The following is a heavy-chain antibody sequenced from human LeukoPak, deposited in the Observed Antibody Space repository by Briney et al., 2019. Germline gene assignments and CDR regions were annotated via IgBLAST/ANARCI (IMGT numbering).Heavy chain of an antibody. V-gene: IGHV4-59*01. D-gene: IGHD3-9*01. CDR1: GASISSYY. CDR3: ARLASYYDILTGYLPVYWFDP. J-gene: IGHJ5*02. Sequence: PSETLSLTCTVSGASISSYYWSWIRQPPGKGLEWIGYIYYTGSTNYNPSLKSRVTISIDTSKNQFSLKLNSVTAADTAVYYCARLASYYDILTGYLPVYWFDPWGQGTLVTVSS. CDR2: IYYTGST.